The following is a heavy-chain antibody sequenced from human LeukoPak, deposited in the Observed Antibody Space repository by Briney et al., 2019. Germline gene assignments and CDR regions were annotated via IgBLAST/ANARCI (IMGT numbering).Heavy chain of an antibody. CDR1: SYSISSGFY. CDR2: IYYSGTT. D-gene: IGHD1-26*01. V-gene: IGHV4-38-2*01. J-gene: IGHJ4*02. CDR3: ARARGGTYADFDY. Sequence: SETLSLTCAVSSYSISSGFYWGWIRQPPGKGLEWIGSIYYSGTTYYNPSLKSRVTISVDTSKNQFSLKLSSVTAADTAVYYCARARGGTYADFDYWGQGTLVTVSS.